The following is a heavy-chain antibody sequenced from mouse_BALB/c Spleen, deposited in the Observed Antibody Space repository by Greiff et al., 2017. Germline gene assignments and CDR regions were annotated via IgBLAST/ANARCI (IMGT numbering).Heavy chain of an antibody. CDR1: GFTFSSYA. J-gene: IGHJ2*01. CDR2: ISSGGST. CDR3: ARGPPLLYYFDY. Sequence: EVQLVESGGGLVKPGGSLKLSCAASGFTFSSYAMSWVRQTPEKRLEWVASISSGGSTYYPDSVKGRFTISRDNARNILYLQMSSLRSEDTAMYYCARGPPLLYYFDYWGQGTTLTVSS. D-gene: IGHD2-10*01. V-gene: IGHV5-6-5*01.